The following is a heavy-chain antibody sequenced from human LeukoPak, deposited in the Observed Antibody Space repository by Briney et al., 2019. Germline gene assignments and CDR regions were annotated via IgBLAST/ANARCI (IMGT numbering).Heavy chain of an antibody. D-gene: IGHD2-2*01. CDR1: GYTFTGYY. V-gene: IGHV1-2*02. CDR2: INPNSGGT. J-gene: IGHJ6*02. Sequence: ASVKVSCKASGYTFTGYYMHWVRQAPGQGIEWMGWINPNSGGTNYAQKFQGRVTMTRDTSISTAYMELSRLRSDDTAVYYCARGVPAAMAYYYGMDVWGQGTTVTVSS. CDR3: ARGVPAAMAYYYGMDV.